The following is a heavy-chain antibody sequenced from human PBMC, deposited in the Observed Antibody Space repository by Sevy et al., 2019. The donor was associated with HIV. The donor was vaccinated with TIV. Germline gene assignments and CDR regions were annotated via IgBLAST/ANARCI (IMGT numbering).Heavy chain of an antibody. CDR2: ISYDGSNK. V-gene: IGHV3-30*18. D-gene: IGHD2-21*02. Sequence: GGSLRLSCAASGFTFSSYGMHWVRQAPGKGLEWVAVISYDGSNKYYADSVKGRFTISRDNSKNTLYLQMNSLRAEDTAVYYGANLPMPLYSFYGGGDPPDYDAFDIWGQGTMVTVSS. CDR3: ANLPMPLYSFYGGGDPPDYDAFDI. J-gene: IGHJ3*02. CDR1: GFTFSSYG.